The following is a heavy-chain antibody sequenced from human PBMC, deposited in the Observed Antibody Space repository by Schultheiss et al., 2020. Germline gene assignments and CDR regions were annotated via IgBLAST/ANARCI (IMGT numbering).Heavy chain of an antibody. V-gene: IGHV4-39*07. CDR2: IYYSGST. CDR3: GQGSGWISQ. CDR1: GGSISSSSYY. J-gene: IGHJ4*02. D-gene: IGHD6-19*01. Sequence: SETLSLTCTVSGGSISSSSYYWGWIRQPPGKGLEWIGSIYYSGSTYYNPSLKSRVTISVDTSKNQFSLKLKFMTAADTATYYCGQGSGWISQWGQGTLVTASS.